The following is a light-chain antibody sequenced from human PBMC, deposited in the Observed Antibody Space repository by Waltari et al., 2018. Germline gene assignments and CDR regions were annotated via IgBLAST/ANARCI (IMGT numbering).Light chain of an antibody. V-gene: IGKV4-1*01. CDR3: QQYYSAPYT. CDR2: WAS. Sequence: DIVMTQSPDSLAVSLVERATINCKSSQSVLYSSNNKNYLTWYQQKPGQPPKFLIYWASTRESGVPDRFSGSASGTDFTLTISSLQAEDVAVYYCQQYYSAPYTFGQGTKLEIK. CDR1: QSVLYSSNNKNY. J-gene: IGKJ2*01.